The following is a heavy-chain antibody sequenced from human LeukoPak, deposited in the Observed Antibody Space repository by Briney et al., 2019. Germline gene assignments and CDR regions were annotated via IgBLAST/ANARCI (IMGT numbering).Heavy chain of an antibody. J-gene: IGHJ4*02. V-gene: IGHV3-11*01. Sequence: GGSLRLSCAASGFTFSNYAMSWVRQAPGKGLEWVSYISDRGDTIYYADSVKGRFTIPRDNANNSVSLQMNSLRPEDTAVYYCARLKAGNWGPGTLVAVSS. CDR2: ISDRGDTI. CDR3: ARLKAGN. CDR1: GFTFSNYA.